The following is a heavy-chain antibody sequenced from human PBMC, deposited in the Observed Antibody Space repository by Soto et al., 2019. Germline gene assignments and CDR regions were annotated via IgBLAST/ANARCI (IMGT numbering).Heavy chain of an antibody. V-gene: IGHV1-3*01. CDR2: INAGNGNT. CDR1: GYTFTSYA. Sequence: ASVKVSCKASGYTFTSYAMHWVRQAPGQRLEWMGWINAGNGNTKYSQKFQGRVTITRDTSASTAYMELSSLRSEDTAVYYCARERGRYNWNDRWAFDIWGQGTMVTVSS. J-gene: IGHJ3*02. CDR3: ARERGRYNWNDRWAFDI. D-gene: IGHD1-1*01.